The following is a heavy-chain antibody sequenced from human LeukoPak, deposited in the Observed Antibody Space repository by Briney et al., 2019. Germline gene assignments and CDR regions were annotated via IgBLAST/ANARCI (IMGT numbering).Heavy chain of an antibody. V-gene: IGHV3-21*04. CDR3: AKAAEVS. CDR1: GFTFSSYS. CDR2: ISSSSYI. D-gene: IGHD4-11*01. Sequence: PGGSLRLSCAASGFTFSSYSMNWVRQAPGKGLEWVSSISSSSYIYYADSVKGRFTISRDNSKNTLYLQMNSLRAEDTAVYYCAKAAEVSWGQGTLVTVSS. J-gene: IGHJ4*02.